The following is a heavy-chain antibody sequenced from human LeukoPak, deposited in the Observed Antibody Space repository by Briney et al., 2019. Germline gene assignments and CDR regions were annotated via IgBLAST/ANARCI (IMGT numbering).Heavy chain of an antibody. D-gene: IGHD3-10*01. V-gene: IGHV4-34*01. CDR1: GGSFSGYY. CDR2: INHSGST. CDR3: ARTPSYYYGSGSYRVGIFDY. J-gene: IGHJ4*02. Sequence: SETLSLTCAVYGGSFSGYYWSWIRQPPGKGLEWIGEINHSGSTNYNPSLKSRVTISVDTSKNQFSLKLSSVTAADTAVYYCARTPSYYYGSGSYRVGIFDYWGQGTLVTVSS.